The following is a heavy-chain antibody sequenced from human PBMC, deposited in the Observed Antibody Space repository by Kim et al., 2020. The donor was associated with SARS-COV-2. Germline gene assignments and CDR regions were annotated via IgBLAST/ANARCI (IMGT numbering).Heavy chain of an antibody. Sequence: SETLSLTCTVSGGSISSSSYYWGWIRQPPGKGLEWIGSIYYSGSTYYNPSLKSRVTISVDTSKNQFSLKLSSVTAADTAVYYCARQGQIYYYYGMDVWGQGTTVTVSS. CDR3: ARQGQIYYYYGMDV. CDR1: GGSISSSSYY. CDR2: IYYSGST. V-gene: IGHV4-39*01. J-gene: IGHJ6*02.